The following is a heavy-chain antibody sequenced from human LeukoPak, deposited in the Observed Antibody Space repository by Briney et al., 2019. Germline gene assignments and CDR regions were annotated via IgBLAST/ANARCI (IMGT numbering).Heavy chain of an antibody. CDR3: ARDPRGSVGYFDL. V-gene: IGHV3-33*01. J-gene: IGHJ2*01. CDR1: RFTFSSYG. D-gene: IGHD3-10*01. Sequence: GGSLRLSCAASRFTFSSYGMHWVRQAPGKGLEWVAVIWYDGSNKYYADSVKGRFTISRDNSKNTLYLQMNSLRAEDTAVYYCARDPRGSVGYFDLWGRGTLVTVSS. CDR2: IWYDGSNK.